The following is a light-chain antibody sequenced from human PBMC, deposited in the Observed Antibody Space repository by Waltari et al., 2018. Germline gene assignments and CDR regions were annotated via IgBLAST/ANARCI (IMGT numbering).Light chain of an antibody. Sequence: QSALTQPASVSGSPGQSITISCTGTSSDVGDYNYVSWYQQHPGKAPKPMIYDVSNRPSLVSYRFSGSKSGNTASLTISGLQAEDEADYYCSSYRSIPILVLFGGGTKLTVL. CDR1: SSDVGDYNY. CDR3: SSYRSIPILVL. J-gene: IGLJ2*01. CDR2: DVS. V-gene: IGLV2-14*03.